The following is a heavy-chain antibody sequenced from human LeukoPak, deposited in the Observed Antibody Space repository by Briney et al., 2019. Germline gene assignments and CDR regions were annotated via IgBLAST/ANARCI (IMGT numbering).Heavy chain of an antibody. V-gene: IGHV3-21*01. J-gene: IGHJ1*01. D-gene: IGHD1-1*01. Sequence: GGSLRLSCAASGFTFKDYSMKWVRQAPGKGLAGESSICRRSRHLYYAASVKGRFTISRDDAENSLYLQMNSLSAEDMAVYYCVRDLLGSGSTTAYLRHWGKGTLVTVSS. CDR1: GFTFKDYS. CDR2: ICRRSRHL. CDR3: VRDLLGSGSTTAYLRH.